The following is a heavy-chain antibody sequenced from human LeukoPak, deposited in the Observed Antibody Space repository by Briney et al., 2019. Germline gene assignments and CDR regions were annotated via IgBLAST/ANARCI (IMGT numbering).Heavy chain of an antibody. CDR2: INPRGAST. CDR1: GYTFTNYY. V-gene: IGHV1-46*01. CDR3: ARDNWASDYYYGMDV. J-gene: IGHJ6*02. Sequence: ASVKVSCKASGYTFTNYYMHWVRQAPGQGLEWMGIINPRGASTSYAQRFQGRVTMTSDTSTSTVFMELSSLRSEDTAVYYCARDNWASDYYYGMDVWGQGTTVTVSS. D-gene: IGHD7-27*01.